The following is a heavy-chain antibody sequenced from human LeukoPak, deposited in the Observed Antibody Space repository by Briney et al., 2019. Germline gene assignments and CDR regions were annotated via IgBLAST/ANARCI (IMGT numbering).Heavy chain of an antibody. J-gene: IGHJ4*02. CDR2: INPNSGGT. CDR3: ARMDTVTTIESFDY. CDR1: GGTFSSYA. Sequence: ASVKVSCKASGGTFSSYAISWVRQAPGQGLEWMGWINPNSGGTNYAQKFQGRVTMTRDTSISTAYMELSRLRSDDTAVYYCARMDTVTTIESFDYWGQGTLVTVSS. V-gene: IGHV1-2*02. D-gene: IGHD4-17*01.